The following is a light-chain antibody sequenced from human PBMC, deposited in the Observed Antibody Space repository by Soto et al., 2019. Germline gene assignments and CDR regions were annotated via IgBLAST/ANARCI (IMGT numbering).Light chain of an antibody. V-gene: IGKV1-5*02. CDR3: QQYKSYPLT. Sequence: DIQMTQTPSTLPASVGDTVSILCRASESISSWLAWYQQKPGNAPRLLIYDASKLGRGVPSRFSGAGSGTEFILTISSLQPDDFATYYCQQYKSYPLTFGGGTKVDIK. CDR1: ESISSW. J-gene: IGKJ4*01. CDR2: DAS.